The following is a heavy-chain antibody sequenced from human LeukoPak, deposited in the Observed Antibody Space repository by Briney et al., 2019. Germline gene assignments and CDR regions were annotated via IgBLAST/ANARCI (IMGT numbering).Heavy chain of an antibody. V-gene: IGHV1-69*01. D-gene: IGHD2-21*01. CDR3: ASGPYCGGDCYSEGSY. CDR2: IIPIFGTA. J-gene: IGHJ4*02. CDR1: GGTFSSYA. Sequence: SVKVSCKASGGTFSSYAISWVRQAPGQGLEWMGGIIPIFGTANYAQKFQGRVTITADESTSTAYVELSSLRSENTAVYYCASGPYCGGDCYSEGSYWGQGTLVTVSS.